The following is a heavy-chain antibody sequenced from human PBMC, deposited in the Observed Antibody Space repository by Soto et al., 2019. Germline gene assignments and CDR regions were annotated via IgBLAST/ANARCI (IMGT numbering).Heavy chain of an antibody. J-gene: IGHJ4*02. CDR1: GFSLSNPRMS. V-gene: IGHV2-26*01. CDR2: IFSNDAK. Sequence: CTTLAKPPETITLTCTVSGFSLSNPRMSLSWIRQPPGKALEWLAHIFSNDAKSYSASLKNRLTISKDTSKSQVVLTMTKMDPVDTATYYCARIRGWGWLGPNDYWGQGTLVTVSS. D-gene: IGHD3-10*01. CDR3: ARIRGWGWLGPNDY.